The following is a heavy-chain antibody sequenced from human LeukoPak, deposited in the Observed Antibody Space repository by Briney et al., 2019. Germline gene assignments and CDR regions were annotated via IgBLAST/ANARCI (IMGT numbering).Heavy chain of an antibody. CDR1: GFTFSSYE. CDR2: ISSSGTTI. D-gene: IGHD6-19*01. Sequence: GGSLRLSCAASGFTFSSYEMNWVRQAPGKGLEWVSYISSSGTTIYYADSVKGRFTISRDNAKNSLYLQMNSLRAEDTAVYYCARDWQWLVKSGNIDYWGQGTLVTVSS. J-gene: IGHJ4*02. CDR3: ARDWQWLVKSGNIDY. V-gene: IGHV3-48*03.